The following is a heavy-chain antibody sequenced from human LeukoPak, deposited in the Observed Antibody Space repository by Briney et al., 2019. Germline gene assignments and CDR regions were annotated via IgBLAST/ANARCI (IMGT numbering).Heavy chain of an antibody. CDR2: IKQDGSEK. J-gene: IGHJ4*02. CDR1: GFIFSSYW. CDR3: ARLGYCSGGSCYSSYYFDY. V-gene: IGHV3-7*01. D-gene: IGHD2-15*01. Sequence: GGSLRLSCAASGFIFSSYWMSWVRQAPGKGLEWVANIKQDGSEKYYVDSVKGRFTISRDNAKNSLYLQMNSLRAEDTAVYYCARLGYCSGGSCYSSYYFDYWGQGTLVTVSP.